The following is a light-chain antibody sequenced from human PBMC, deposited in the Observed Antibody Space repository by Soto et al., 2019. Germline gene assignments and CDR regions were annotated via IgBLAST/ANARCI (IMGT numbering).Light chain of an antibody. CDR2: AAS. J-gene: IGKJ1*01. Sequence: DIQLTQSPSSVSASEGDRVTITCRASQGVSSWLAWYQQKPGSAPKLLIYAASTLQTGVPSRFSGSGSETDFTLTISNLQPEDFATYYCQQGNRFPWTFGQGTKVEIK. CDR1: QGVSSW. CDR3: QQGNRFPWT. V-gene: IGKV1-12*02.